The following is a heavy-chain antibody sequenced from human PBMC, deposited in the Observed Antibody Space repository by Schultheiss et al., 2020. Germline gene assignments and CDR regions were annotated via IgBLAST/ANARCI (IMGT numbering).Heavy chain of an antibody. CDR1: GFTFSNSD. CDR3: ARVTGTIFGVVIPYYYYYYGMDV. D-gene: IGHD3-3*01. Sequence: GGSLRLSCAASGFTFSNSDMNWVRQAPGKGLEWVSAISGSGGSTYYADSVKGRFTISRDNAKNSLYLQMNSLRAEDTAVYYCARVTGTIFGVVIPYYYYYYGMDVWGQGTTVTVSS. J-gene: IGHJ6*02. V-gene: IGHV3-21*04. CDR2: ISGSGGST.